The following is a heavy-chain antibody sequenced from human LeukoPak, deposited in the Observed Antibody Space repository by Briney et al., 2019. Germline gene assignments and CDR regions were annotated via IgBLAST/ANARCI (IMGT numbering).Heavy chain of an antibody. V-gene: IGHV1-2*02. CDR3: ARAPGIVGKLAY. Sequence: ASVKVSCKTSGYTFIDYYIHWVRQAPGQGLEWMGWINPNTGGTNYAQKFQGRVIMTRETSISTAYMDPSRLRSDDTAVYYCARAPGIVGKLAYWGQGTLVIASS. CDR2: INPNTGGT. CDR1: GYTFIDYY. J-gene: IGHJ4*02. D-gene: IGHD1-26*01.